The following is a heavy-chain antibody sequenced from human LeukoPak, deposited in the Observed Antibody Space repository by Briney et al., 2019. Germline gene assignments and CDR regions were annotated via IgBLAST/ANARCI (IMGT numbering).Heavy chain of an antibody. CDR3: AKDDYGVTSINWIEP. CDR1: GFTFSSYA. J-gene: IGHJ5*02. V-gene: IGHV3-23*01. Sequence: GGSLRLSCEASGFTFSSYALTWVRQAPGKGLEWVSAISESGASTFYADSVKGRFTISRDNSKNTMYLQMNSLRAEDTAVYYCAKDDYGVTSINWIEPSGEGTLVTVS. D-gene: IGHD3-16*01. CDR2: ISESGAST.